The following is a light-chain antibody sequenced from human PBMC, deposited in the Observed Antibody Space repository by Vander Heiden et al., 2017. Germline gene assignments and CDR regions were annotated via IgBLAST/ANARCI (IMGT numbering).Light chain of an antibody. CDR1: SSDVGGNNS. CDR3: CSYAGSYV. V-gene: IGLV2-11*01. J-gene: IGLJ1*01. CDR2: DVN. Sequence: QFALTQPRSVSGSPGQSVTISCTRSSSDVGGNNSVSWYQQHPGKAPKLMTYDVNKRPSGVPDRFSGSKSGNTASLTISGLQAEDEADYYCCSYAGSYVFGTGTKVTVL.